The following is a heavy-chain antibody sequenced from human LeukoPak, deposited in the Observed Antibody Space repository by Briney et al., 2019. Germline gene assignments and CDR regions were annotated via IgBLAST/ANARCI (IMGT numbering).Heavy chain of an antibody. D-gene: IGHD1-26*01. V-gene: IGHV3-74*01. Sequence: PGGSLRLSCAASGFTLSSYTMYWVRQAPGGGLVWVARFTSDGNSMTYADFVKGRFTVSRDIAKNTLYLQMNSLRAEDTAVYYCARAQVGTPTDCWGQGTLVTVSS. CDR2: FTSDGNSM. CDR1: GFTLSSYT. J-gene: IGHJ4*02. CDR3: ARAQVGTPTDC.